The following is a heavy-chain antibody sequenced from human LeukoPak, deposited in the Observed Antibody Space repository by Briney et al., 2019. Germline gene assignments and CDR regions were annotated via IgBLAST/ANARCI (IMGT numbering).Heavy chain of an antibody. Sequence: SETLSLTCTVSGGTITSGAFSWSWIRQPPGKGLEWIGYIFHSGNTYYNPSLKSRVTISIDRSKNQFSLRLSSVTAADTAVYYCARVGSITGTTYFDYWGQGTLVTVSS. CDR3: ARVGSITGTTYFDY. CDR1: GGTITSGAFS. D-gene: IGHD1-7*01. V-gene: IGHV4-30-2*01. J-gene: IGHJ4*02. CDR2: IFHSGNT.